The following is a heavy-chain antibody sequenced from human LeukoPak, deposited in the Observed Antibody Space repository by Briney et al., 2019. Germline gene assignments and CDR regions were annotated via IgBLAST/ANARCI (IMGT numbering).Heavy chain of an antibody. D-gene: IGHD2/OR15-2a*01. J-gene: IGHJ5*02. CDR3: TRPRGPFYNWFDP. CDR2: IRSKANSYAT. CDR1: GFTFSGSA. V-gene: IGHV3-73*01. Sequence: GGSLRLSCAASGFTFSGSAMHWVRQASGKGLEWVGRIRSKANSYATAYAASVKGRFTISRDDSKNTAYLQMSSLKTEDTAVYYCTRPRGPFYNWFDPWGQGTLVTVSS.